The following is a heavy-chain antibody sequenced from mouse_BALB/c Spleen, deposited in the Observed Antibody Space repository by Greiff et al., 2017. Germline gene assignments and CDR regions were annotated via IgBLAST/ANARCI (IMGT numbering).Heavy chain of an antibody. V-gene: IGHV1-54*01. CDR3: ARGGLRHAMDY. Sequence: VQLQQSGAELVRPGTSVKVSCKASGYAFTNYLIEWVKQRPGQGLEWIGVINPGSGGTNYNEKFKGKATLTADKSSSTAYMQLSSLTSDDSAVYFCARGGLRHAMDYWGQGTSVTVSA. CDR1: GYAFTNYL. J-gene: IGHJ4*01. CDR2: INPGSGGT. D-gene: IGHD2-4*01.